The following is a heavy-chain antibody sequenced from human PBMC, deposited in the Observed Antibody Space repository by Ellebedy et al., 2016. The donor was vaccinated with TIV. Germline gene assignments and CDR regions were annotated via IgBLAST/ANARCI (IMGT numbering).Heavy chain of an antibody. V-gene: IGHV5-51*01. Sequence: GESLKISCRGSGSKLTNYWIGWVRQMPGKGLEWIGIIYPGDSNTMYSPSFQGQVTISADKSVSTAYLQWTSLKASDTALYFCASNYGYGVPVDFWGQGTLVIVSS. J-gene: IGHJ4*02. CDR1: GSKLTNYW. CDR2: IYPGDSNT. CDR3: ASNYGYGVPVDF. D-gene: IGHD5-18*01.